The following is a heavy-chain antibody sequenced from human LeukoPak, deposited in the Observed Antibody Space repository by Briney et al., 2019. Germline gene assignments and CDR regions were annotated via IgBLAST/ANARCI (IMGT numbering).Heavy chain of an antibody. CDR1: GFSFSPYW. J-gene: IGHJ4*02. D-gene: IGHD4-17*01. CDR2: INPDGSGT. V-gene: IGHV3-7*01. CDR3: ARLFGGVTTFDY. Sequence: GGSLRLSCAASGFSFSPYWMSWVRQGPGKGLDWVASINPDGSGTSYVDSVKGRFTISRDNAQDSLYLQMNSLSAEDTAVYYCARLFGGVTTFDYWGQGTLVTVSS.